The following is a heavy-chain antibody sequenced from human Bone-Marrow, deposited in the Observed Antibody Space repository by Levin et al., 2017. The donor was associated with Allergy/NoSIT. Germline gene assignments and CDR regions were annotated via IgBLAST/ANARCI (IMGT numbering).Heavy chain of an antibody. CDR3: ARDFPPTDYYGSGSYMDC. CDR2: IYSGGTR. CDR1: GFAVSSNY. D-gene: IGHD3-10*01. Sequence: QTGGSLRLSCAASGFAVSSNYMSWVRQAPGKGLEWVSVIYSGGTRHYADSVKGRFTISRDTSKNTLYLQMISLRAEDTAVYYCARDFPPTDYYGSGSYMDCWGQGTLVTVSS. V-gene: IGHV3-66*01. J-gene: IGHJ4*02.